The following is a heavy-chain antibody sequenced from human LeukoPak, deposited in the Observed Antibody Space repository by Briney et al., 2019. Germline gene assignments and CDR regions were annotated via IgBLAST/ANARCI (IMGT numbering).Heavy chain of an antibody. Sequence: ASVKVSCKASGYTFTSYYMHWVRQAPGQGLEWMGIINPSGGSTSYAQKFQGRVTMTRDMSTSTVYMELSSLRSEDTAVYYCARDYSRIVRPLDLTGYFRGWGQGTLVTVSS. CDR1: GYTFTSYY. V-gene: IGHV1-46*01. CDR2: INPSGGST. D-gene: IGHD3-9*01. J-gene: IGHJ4*02. CDR3: ARDYSRIVRPLDLTGYFRG.